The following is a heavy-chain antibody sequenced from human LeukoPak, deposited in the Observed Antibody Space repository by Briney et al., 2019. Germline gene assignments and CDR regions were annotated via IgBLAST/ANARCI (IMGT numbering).Heavy chain of an antibody. D-gene: IGHD3-10*01. Sequence: PSETLSLTCTVSGGSISSSSYYWGWIRQPPGKGLEWIGSIYYSGSTYYNPSLKSRVTISVDTSKNQFSLKLSSVTAADTAVYYCARGFREGFGDGLDYRGQGTLVTVSS. CDR3: ARGFREGFGDGLDY. J-gene: IGHJ4*02. V-gene: IGHV4-39*01. CDR2: IYYSGST. CDR1: GGSISSSSYY.